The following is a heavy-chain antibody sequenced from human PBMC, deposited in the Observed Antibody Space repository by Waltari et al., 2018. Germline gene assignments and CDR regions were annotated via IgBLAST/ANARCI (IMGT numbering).Heavy chain of an antibody. J-gene: IGHJ4*02. V-gene: IGHV3-30*18. CDR3: AKDGSGWYSAGLDY. D-gene: IGHD6-19*01. CDR1: GFTLGTYG. CDR2: LSYDGGNK. Sequence: QVQLVESGGGVVKPGSTRRLSCAASGFTLGTYGIHWVRQAPGKGLEWVAVLSYDGGNKFYADSVKGRFTISRDNSNNTLYLQMSSLRTEDTGVYYCAKDGSGWYSAGLDYWGQGTLVTVSS.